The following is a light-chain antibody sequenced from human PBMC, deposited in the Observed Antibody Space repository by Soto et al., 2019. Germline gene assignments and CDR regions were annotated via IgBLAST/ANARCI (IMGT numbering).Light chain of an antibody. V-gene: IGKV3-20*01. CDR2: GAS. CDR1: QSVSSSY. J-gene: IGKJ4*01. Sequence: EIVLTQSPGTLSLSPGERATLSCRASQSVSSSYLACYQQKPGQAPRLLIYGASSRATGIPDRFSGSGSGTDFTLTISRLEPEDFEVYYCQQYGSSTGLTFGGGTKVEIK. CDR3: QQYGSSTGLT.